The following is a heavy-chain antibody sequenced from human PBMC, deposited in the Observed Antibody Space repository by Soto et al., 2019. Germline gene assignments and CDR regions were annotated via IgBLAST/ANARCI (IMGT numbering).Heavy chain of an antibody. CDR2: INSNGGST. V-gene: IGHV3-64*01. CDR3: ARRDGYNFDY. CDR1: GFTFSNYA. J-gene: IGHJ4*02. Sequence: EVQLVESGGGLVQPGGSLRLSCAASGFTFSNYAMHWVRQAPGKGLEYVSAINSNGGSTYYANSVKGRFTISRDNSQNTLYLQMGSLRAEDMAVYYCARRDGYNFDYWGQGTLVTVSS. D-gene: IGHD5-12*01.